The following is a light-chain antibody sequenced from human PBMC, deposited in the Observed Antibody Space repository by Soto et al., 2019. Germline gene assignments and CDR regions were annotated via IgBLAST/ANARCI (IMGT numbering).Light chain of an antibody. CDR3: QQYNSYSLT. CDR2: DAS. V-gene: IGKV1-5*01. Sequence: IQMTQSPSTLSASVGDRVTITCRASQSISSWLAWYQQKPGKAPKLLIYDASSLESGVPSRFSGSGSGTEFTLTISSLQPDDFATYYCQQYNSYSLTFGPGTKVAIK. J-gene: IGKJ3*01. CDR1: QSISSW.